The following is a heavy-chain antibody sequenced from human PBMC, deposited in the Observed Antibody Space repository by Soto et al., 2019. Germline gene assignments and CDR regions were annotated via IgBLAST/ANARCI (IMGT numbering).Heavy chain of an antibody. CDR2: INTDGSST. Sequence: LILSCAASGFTFSSYWMHWVRQAPGKGLVWVSRINTDGSSTTYADSVKGRFAISRDNAKNTLYLQMNSLRAEDTAVYYCARTGYYYDTRGYDFDYWGQGILVTVSS. V-gene: IGHV3-74*01. D-gene: IGHD3-22*01. CDR1: GFTFSSYW. J-gene: IGHJ4*02. CDR3: ARTGYYYDTRGYDFDY.